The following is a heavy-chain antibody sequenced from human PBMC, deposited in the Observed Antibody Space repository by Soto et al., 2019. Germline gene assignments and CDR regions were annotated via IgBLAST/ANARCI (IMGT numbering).Heavy chain of an antibody. Sequence: QVQLVESGGGVVQPGRSLRLSCAASGFTFSSYGMHWVRQAPGKGLEWVAVISYDGSNKYYADSVKGRFTISRDNSKNTLYLQMNGLRAEDTAVYYCAVTAIAVAHWGQGTLVTVSS. V-gene: IGHV3-30*03. CDR3: AVTAIAVAH. CDR1: GFTFSSYG. J-gene: IGHJ4*02. D-gene: IGHD6-19*01. CDR2: ISYDGSNK.